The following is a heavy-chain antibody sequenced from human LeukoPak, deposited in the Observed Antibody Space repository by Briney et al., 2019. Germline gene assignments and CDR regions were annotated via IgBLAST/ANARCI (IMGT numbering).Heavy chain of an antibody. CDR3: AKDKSYGSGIDH. J-gene: IGHJ4*02. Sequence: GGSLRLSCAASGFTFSSYGMHWVRQAPGKGLEWVAIITFDGGNKYYIDSVQGRFTISRDNSKNTVYLQMDSLRPEDTAVYCCAKDKSYGSGIDHWGQGALVTVSS. CDR1: GFTFSSYG. CDR2: ITFDGGNK. V-gene: IGHV3-30*02. D-gene: IGHD5-24*01.